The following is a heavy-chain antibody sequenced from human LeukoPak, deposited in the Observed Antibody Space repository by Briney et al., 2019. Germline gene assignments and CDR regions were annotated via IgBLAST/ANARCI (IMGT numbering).Heavy chain of an antibody. CDR3: AKDKARIAAAGRAIDY. CDR2: ISYDGSNK. Sequence: GRSLRLSCAASGFTFSRYGMHWVRQAPGKGLEWVAVISYDGSNKYYADSVKGRFTISRDNSKNTLYLQMNSLRAEDTAVYYCAKDKARIAAAGRAIDYWGQGTLVTVSS. J-gene: IGHJ4*02. D-gene: IGHD6-13*01. V-gene: IGHV3-30*18. CDR1: GFTFSRYG.